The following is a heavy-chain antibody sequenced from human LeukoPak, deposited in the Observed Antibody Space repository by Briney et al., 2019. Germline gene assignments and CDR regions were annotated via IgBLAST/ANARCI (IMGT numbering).Heavy chain of an antibody. CDR2: IYTGGNT. J-gene: IGHJ4*02. V-gene: IGHV3-53*01. CDR1: GFAVSSNY. D-gene: IGHD2-8*02. CDR3: ALDCCTASRFDH. Sequence: PGGSLRLSCAASGFAVSSNYMGWVRQVPGKGLEWVSVIYTGGNTYYADSVKGRFTISRDNSKNTLYLQMSSVRLEDTAVYYCALDCCTASRFDHWGQGTLVSVSS.